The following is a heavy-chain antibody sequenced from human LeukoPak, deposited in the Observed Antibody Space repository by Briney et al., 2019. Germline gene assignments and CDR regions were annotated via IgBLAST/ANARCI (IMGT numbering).Heavy chain of an antibody. Sequence: GGSLRLSCAASGFTFSSSGMNWVRQAPGKGLEWVAAIWYDGSNKYYGDSVKGRFTISRDNSKNTLYLQMNSLGAEDTAAYYCARAGYGDPHFDFWGQGTLVTVSS. CDR1: GFTFSSSG. D-gene: IGHD4-17*01. V-gene: IGHV3-33*01. CDR3: ARAGYGDPHFDF. CDR2: IWYDGSNK. J-gene: IGHJ4*02.